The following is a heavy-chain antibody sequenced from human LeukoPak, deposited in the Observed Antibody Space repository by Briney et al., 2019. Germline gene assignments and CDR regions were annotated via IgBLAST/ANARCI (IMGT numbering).Heavy chain of an antibody. CDR2: INSDGSST. D-gene: IGHD1-20*01. Sequence: PGSSLRLSCAPSGFTFSSYWMHWVRQAPGKGLVWVSRINSDGSSTTYADFLKGRFTISRDNAKSTLYLQMNSLRAEDTAVYYCARVPLIAGTWVDYWGQGALVTVSS. CDR3: ARVPLIAGTWVDY. J-gene: IGHJ4*02. CDR1: GFTFSSYW. V-gene: IGHV3-74*01.